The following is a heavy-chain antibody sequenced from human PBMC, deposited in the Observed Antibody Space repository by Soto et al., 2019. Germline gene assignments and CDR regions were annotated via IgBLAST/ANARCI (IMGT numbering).Heavy chain of an antibody. Sequence: GESLKISCKGSGYSFTSYWISWVRQMPGKGLERMGRIDPSDSYTNYSPSFQGHVTISADKSISTAYLQWSSLKASDTAMYYCARTYYYGSGSYYNDYGMDVWGQGTTVTVSS. CDR2: IDPSDSYT. CDR1: GYSFTSYW. D-gene: IGHD3-10*01. J-gene: IGHJ6*02. CDR3: ARTYYYGSGSYYNDYGMDV. V-gene: IGHV5-10-1*01.